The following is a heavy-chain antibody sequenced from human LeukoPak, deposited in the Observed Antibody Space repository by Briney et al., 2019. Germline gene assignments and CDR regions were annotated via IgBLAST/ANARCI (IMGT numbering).Heavy chain of an antibody. CDR1: GGSISSGGYS. CDR2: INHSGST. Sequence: PSETLSLTCAVSGGSISSGGYSWSWIRQPPGKGLEWIGEINHSGSTNYNPSLKSRVTISVDTSKNQFSLKLSSVTAADTAVYYCARGYRFINMGFDYWGQGTLVTVSS. CDR3: ARGYRFINMGFDY. J-gene: IGHJ4*02. D-gene: IGHD3-3*02. V-gene: IGHV4-30-2*01.